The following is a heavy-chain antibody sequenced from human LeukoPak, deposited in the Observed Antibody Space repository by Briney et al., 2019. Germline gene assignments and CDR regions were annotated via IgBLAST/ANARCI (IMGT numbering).Heavy chain of an antibody. V-gene: IGHV3-21*01. CDR3: AREKRAAADAFDI. D-gene: IGHD6-13*01. J-gene: IGHJ3*02. CDR2: ISSSSSFM. Sequence: PGGSLRLSCAASGFNLSPYRMYWVRQAPGKGLEWVASISSSSSFMYYADSVKGRFTISRDNAKNSLYLQMNSLRDEDTAVYYCAREKRAAADAFDIWGQGTMVTVSS. CDR1: GFNLSPYR.